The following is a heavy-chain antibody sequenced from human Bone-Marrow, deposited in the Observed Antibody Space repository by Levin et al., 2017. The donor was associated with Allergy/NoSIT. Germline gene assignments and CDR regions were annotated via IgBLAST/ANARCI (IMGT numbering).Heavy chain of an antibody. Sequence: SQTLSLTCAVYGGSFSGYYWSWIRQPPGKGLEWIGEINHSGSTNYNPSLKSRVTISVDTSKNQFSLKLSSVTAADTAVYYCARDKGSSVEGSDYWGQGTLVTVSS. J-gene: IGHJ4*02. CDR1: GGSFSGYY. CDR2: INHSGST. D-gene: IGHD6-6*01. V-gene: IGHV4-34*01. CDR3: ARDKGSSVEGSDY.